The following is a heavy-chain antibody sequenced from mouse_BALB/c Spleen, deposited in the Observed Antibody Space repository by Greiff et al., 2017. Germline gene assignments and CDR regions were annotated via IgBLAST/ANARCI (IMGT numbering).Heavy chain of an antibody. CDR2: ISSGGGST. Sequence: EVQRVESGGGLVKPGGSLKLSCAASGFAFSSYDMSWVRQTPEKRLEWVAYISSGGGSTYYPDTVKGRFTISRDNAKNTLYLQMSSLKSEDTAMYYCARSGYFYWGQGTSVTVSS. CDR1: GFAFSSYD. CDR3: ARSGYFY. V-gene: IGHV5-12-1*01. J-gene: IGHJ4*01. D-gene: IGHD2-3*01.